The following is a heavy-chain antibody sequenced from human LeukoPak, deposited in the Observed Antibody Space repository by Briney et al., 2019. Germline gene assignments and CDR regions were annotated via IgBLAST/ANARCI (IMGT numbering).Heavy chain of an antibody. CDR1: GFTFSSYD. D-gene: IGHD3-16*01. Sequence: GGSLRLSCAASGFTFSSYDMHWVRQATGKGLEWVSAIGTAGDTYYPGSVKGRFTISRENAKNSLYLQMNSLRAGDTAVYYCARAHWVYTQALALDVWGQGTTVTVSS. V-gene: IGHV3-13*01. J-gene: IGHJ6*02. CDR2: IGTAGDT. CDR3: ARAHWVYTQALALDV.